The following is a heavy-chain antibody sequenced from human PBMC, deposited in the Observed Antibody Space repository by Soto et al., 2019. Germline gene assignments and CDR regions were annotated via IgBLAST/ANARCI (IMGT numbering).Heavy chain of an antibody. V-gene: IGHV3-64D*06. CDR3: VKVGYDISPPYGMDV. CDR1: GFIFSSYA. D-gene: IGHD5-12*01. Sequence: PGGSLRLSCSASGFIFSSYAIHWVRQAPGKGLEYVSVISIDGDSTYYADSAKGRFTISRDNSRNTLFLQMNSLRADDSAVCYCVKVGYDISPPYGMDVWCQGTTVTVSS. CDR2: ISIDGDST. J-gene: IGHJ6*02.